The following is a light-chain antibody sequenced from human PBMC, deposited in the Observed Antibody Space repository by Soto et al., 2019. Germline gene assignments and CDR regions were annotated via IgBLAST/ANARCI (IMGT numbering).Light chain of an antibody. CDR1: QTISSW. V-gene: IGKV1-5*03. J-gene: IGKJ1*01. CDR2: KAS. Sequence: DIQMTQSPSTLSASVGDRVTITCRASQTISSWLAWYQQKPGKAPKLLIYKASNLQSGVPLRFIGSGSGTEFTLTISSLQPDDFATYYCQHYNSYSWTFGQGTKVDIK. CDR3: QHYNSYSWT.